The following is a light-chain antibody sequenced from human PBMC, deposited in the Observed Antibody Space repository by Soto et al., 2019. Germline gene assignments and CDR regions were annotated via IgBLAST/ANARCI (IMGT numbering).Light chain of an antibody. CDR3: SSYADSSNFVV. Sequence: QSVLTQPPSASGSPGQSVTISCTGTSSDVGAYDYVSWYQHHPDKAPKLMTYEVSKRPSGVPDRFSGSKSGNTASLTVSGLQAEDEADYYCSSYADSSNFVVFGGGTKVTVL. CDR2: EVS. V-gene: IGLV2-8*01. J-gene: IGLJ2*01. CDR1: SSDVGAYDY.